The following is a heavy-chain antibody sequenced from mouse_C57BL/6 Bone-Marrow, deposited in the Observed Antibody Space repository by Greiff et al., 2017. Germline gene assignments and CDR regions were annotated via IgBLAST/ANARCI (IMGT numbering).Heavy chain of an antibody. CDR3: TTSSESNYVGY. V-gene: IGHV14-4*01. D-gene: IGHD5-1*01. J-gene: IGHJ2*01. CDR1: GFNFKDDY. CDR2: IDPENGDT. Sequence: VQLQQSGAELVRPGASVKLSCTASGFNFKDDYMHWVKQRPEQGLEWIGWIDPENGDTEYASKFQGKATITSDTSSNTAYLQLSSLTSEDTAVYYCTTSSESNYVGYWGQGTTLTVSS.